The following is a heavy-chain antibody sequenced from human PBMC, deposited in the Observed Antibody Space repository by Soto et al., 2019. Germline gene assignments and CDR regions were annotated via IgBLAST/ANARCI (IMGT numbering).Heavy chain of an antibody. CDR1: GGSISSSDFY. D-gene: IGHD6-25*01. V-gene: IGHV4-39*01. CDR3: AVVDSTGNWFDP. CDR2: MYYSGTT. J-gene: IGHJ5*02. Sequence: SETLSLTCTVSGGSISSSDFYWGWHRQTPGKGLEFIGSMYYSGTTYYNPSLKSRVTISVDTSKNQFTLKLISVTAADTAVYYCAVVDSTGNWFDPWGEGALVTV.